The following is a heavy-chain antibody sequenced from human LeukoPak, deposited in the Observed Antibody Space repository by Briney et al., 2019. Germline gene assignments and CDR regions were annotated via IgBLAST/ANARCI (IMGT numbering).Heavy chain of an antibody. CDR1: GYTFTGYY. D-gene: IGHD4-17*01. V-gene: IGHV1-2*06. CDR3: ARVWVSRDYGDGSVDY. CDR2: INPNTGAT. Sequence: ASVKVSCKASGYTFTGYYMHWVRQAPGQGLEWMGRINPNTGATTYAQKFRARVTMTRDTSIRTAYMELRSLRSDDTAVYYCARVWVSRDYGDGSVDYWGQGTLVTVSS. J-gene: IGHJ4*02.